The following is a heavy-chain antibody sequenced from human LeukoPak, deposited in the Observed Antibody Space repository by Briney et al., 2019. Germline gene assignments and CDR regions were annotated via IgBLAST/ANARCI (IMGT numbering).Heavy chain of an antibody. D-gene: IGHD4-11*01. V-gene: IGHV1-2*06. J-gene: IGHJ4*02. CDR1: GGTFSNYA. CDR2: INPNSGGT. Sequence: ASVKVSCKASGGTFSNYAISWVRQAPGQGPEWMGRINPNSGGTNYAQKFQGRVTMTRDTSISTAYMELSRLRSDDMAVYYCARAHDYSNYLLDYWGQGTLVTVSS. CDR3: ARAHDYSNYLLDY.